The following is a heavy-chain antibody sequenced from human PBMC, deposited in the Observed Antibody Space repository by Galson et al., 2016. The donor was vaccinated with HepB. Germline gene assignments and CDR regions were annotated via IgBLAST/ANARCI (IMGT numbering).Heavy chain of an antibody. CDR2: ITWNGKIE. J-gene: IGHJ6*02. CDR3: AKDRGNLNYYHLYGMDV. CDR1: GFPFDDFA. V-gene: IGHV3-9*01. Sequence: SCAASGFPFDDFAMHWVRQTPKKGLEWVASITWNGKIEDYADSVKGRFTLSRDNAENSLHLQMNSLRPEDAALYYCAKDRGNLNYYHLYGMDVWGQGNTVTVSS.